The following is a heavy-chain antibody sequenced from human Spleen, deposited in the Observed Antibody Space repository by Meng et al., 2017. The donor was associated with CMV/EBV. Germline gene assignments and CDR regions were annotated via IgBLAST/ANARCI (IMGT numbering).Heavy chain of an antibody. CDR1: GFTFSGYS. Sequence: GESLKISCVVSGFTFSGYSMNWVRQGPGKGLEWISYISNTGTTTDYADSVKGRFTISRDNAKNSLYLQMSSLTAEDTAVYYCARRGDDFWSGYLYWGQGALVTVSS. D-gene: IGHD3-3*01. CDR3: ARRGDDFWSGYLY. V-gene: IGHV3-48*04. CDR2: ISNTGTTT. J-gene: IGHJ4*02.